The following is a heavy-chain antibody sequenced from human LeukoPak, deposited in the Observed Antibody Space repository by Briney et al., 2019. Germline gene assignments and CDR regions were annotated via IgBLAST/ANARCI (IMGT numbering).Heavy chain of an antibody. J-gene: IGHJ6*03. CDR2: ISAYNGNT. D-gene: IGHD5-18*01. V-gene: IGHV1-18*01. CDR3: ARVKAMTGNYMDV. CDR1: GYTFTSYG. Sequence: ASVKVSCKASGYTFTSYGISWVRQAPGQGLEGMGWISAYNGNTNYAQKLQGRVTMTTDTSTSTAYMELRRLRSDDTAVYYCARVKAMTGNYMDVWGKGTTVTVSS.